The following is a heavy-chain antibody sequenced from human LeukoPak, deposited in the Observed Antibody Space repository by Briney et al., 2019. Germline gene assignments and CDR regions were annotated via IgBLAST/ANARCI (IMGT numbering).Heavy chain of an antibody. D-gene: IGHD4-23*01. CDR1: GFTFSSYG. CDR3: AKGPYGGNTYYFDY. Sequence: HPGGSLRLSCAASGFTFSSYGMHWVRQAPGKGLEWVAVISYDGSNKYYADSVKGRFTISRDNSKNTLYLQMNSLRAEDTAVYYCAKGPYGGNTYYFDYWGQGTLVTVSS. V-gene: IGHV3-30*18. CDR2: ISYDGSNK. J-gene: IGHJ4*02.